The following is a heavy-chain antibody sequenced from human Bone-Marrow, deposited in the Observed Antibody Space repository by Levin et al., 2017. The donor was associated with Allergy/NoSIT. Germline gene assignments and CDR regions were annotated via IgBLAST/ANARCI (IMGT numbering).Heavy chain of an antibody. V-gene: IGHV3-23*01. CDR2: TFGSGGST. Sequence: GGSLRLSCAASGFTFSNFAVTWVRQAPGKGLEWVSTTFGSGGSTYYADSVKGRFTISRDSSKNTLFLQMKSLRAEDTAIYYCANTACGSYVPLDVRGQGVLVTVSS. D-gene: IGHD1-26*01. CDR1: GFTFSNFA. J-gene: IGHJ1*01. CDR3: ANTACGSYVPLDV.